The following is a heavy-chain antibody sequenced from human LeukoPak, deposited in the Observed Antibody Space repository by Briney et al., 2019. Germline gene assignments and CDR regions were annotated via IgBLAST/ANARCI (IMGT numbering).Heavy chain of an antibody. J-gene: IGHJ4*02. CDR3: AKSEEMATIGLSSFDY. D-gene: IGHD5-24*01. CDR2: ISWNSGSI. Sequence: PGRSLRPSCAASGFTFDDYAMPWVRQAPGKGLEWVSGISWNSGSIGYADSVKGRFTISRDNAKNSLYLQMNSLRAEDTALYYCAKSEEMATIGLSSFDYWGQGTLVTVSS. CDR1: GFTFDDYA. V-gene: IGHV3-9*01.